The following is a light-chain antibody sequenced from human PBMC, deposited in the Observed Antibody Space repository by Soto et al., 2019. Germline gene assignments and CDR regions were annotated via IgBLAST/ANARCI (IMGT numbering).Light chain of an antibody. CDR3: QQYNSYPWT. CDR2: KAS. J-gene: IGKJ1*01. V-gene: IGKV1-5*03. CDR1: HSSSSW. Sequence: DIQMTQSPSTLSASVGDRITITCRASHSSSSWLAWYQQKPGKAPKLLIYKASSLESGVPSRFSGSGSGTEFTLTISSLQPDDFATYYCQQYNSYPWTFGQGTKVDIK.